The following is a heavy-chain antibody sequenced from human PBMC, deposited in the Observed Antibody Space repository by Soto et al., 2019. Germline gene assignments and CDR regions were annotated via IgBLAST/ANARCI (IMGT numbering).Heavy chain of an antibody. CDR1: GFTFSSYS. Sequence: GGSLRLSCAASGFTFSSYSMNWVRQAPGKGLEWVSSISSSSSYIYYADSVKGRFTISRDNSKNTLYLQMNSLRAEDTAVYYCARGMYAEACNHCYGNDFWGQRSTVTVSS. D-gene: IGHD2-8*01. CDR2: ISSSSSYI. V-gene: IGHV3-21*01. J-gene: IGHJ6*02. CDR3: ARGMYAEACNHCYGNDF.